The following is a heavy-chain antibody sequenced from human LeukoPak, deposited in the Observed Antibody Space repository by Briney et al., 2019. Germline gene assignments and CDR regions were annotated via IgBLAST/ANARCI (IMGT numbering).Heavy chain of an antibody. J-gene: IGHJ4*02. V-gene: IGHV3-23*01. CDR1: GFTFSSYA. CDR3: AKDLAWGLDY. D-gene: IGHD3/OR15-3a*01. CDR2: LSGNGGVT. Sequence: GRSLRLSCAASGFTFSSYAMHWVRQAPGKGLEWVSALSGNGGVTYYADSVKGRFAISRDNSENTLYLQMNALRAEDTAVYYCAKDLAWGLDYWGQGALVTVSS.